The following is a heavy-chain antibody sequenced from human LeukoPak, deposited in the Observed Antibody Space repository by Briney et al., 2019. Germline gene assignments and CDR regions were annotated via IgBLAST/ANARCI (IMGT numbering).Heavy chain of an antibody. CDR2: INPNSGGT. Sequence: ASVKVSCKASGYTFTSYYMHWVRQAPGQGLEWMGWINPNSGGTNYAQKFQGRVTMTRDTSISTAYMELSRLRSDDTAVYYCARDRDTAMVSLNYFDYWGQGTLVTVSS. CDR3: ARDRDTAMVSLNYFDY. J-gene: IGHJ4*02. V-gene: IGHV1-2*02. CDR1: GYTFTSYY. D-gene: IGHD5-18*01.